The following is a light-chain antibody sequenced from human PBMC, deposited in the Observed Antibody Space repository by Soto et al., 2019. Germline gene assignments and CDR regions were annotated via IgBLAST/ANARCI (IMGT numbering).Light chain of an antibody. J-gene: IGLJ3*02. V-gene: IGLV3-21*02. CDR2: DDS. CDR3: QVWDSSSDHWV. CDR1: NIGSKS. Sequence: SYELTQPPSVSVAPGQTARITCGGNNIGSKSVHWYQQKPGQAPVLVVYDDSDRPSGLPERFSGSNSGNTATLTISRVAAGDEADYYCQVWDSSSDHWVFGGGTKLTVL.